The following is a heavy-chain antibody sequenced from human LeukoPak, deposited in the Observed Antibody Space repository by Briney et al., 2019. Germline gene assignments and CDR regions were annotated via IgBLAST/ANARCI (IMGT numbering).Heavy chain of an antibody. D-gene: IGHD6-13*01. Sequence: GGSLRLSCAASGFTFSSYSMNWVRQAPGKGLEWVSYISSSSSTIYYADSVKGRFTISRDNAKNSLYLQMNSLRAEDTAVYYCAKDTQSRIAHYFDYWGQGTLVTVSS. CDR1: GFTFSSYS. CDR2: ISSSSSTI. V-gene: IGHV3-48*04. CDR3: AKDTQSRIAHYFDY. J-gene: IGHJ4*02.